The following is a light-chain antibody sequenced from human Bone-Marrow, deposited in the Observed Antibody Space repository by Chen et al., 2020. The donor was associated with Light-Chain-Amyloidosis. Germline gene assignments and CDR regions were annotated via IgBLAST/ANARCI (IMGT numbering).Light chain of an antibody. V-gene: IGKV1-6*01. CDR1: EDIRNE. Sequence: AIQMTQSPSSLSASVGDRVTITCRASEDIRNELGWYQQKPGKAPKLLIYGASNLQGGVPSRFSGSGYGTDFTLTIISLLPEDFATYFCLQDNDYPRTFGQGTRVEVK. J-gene: IGKJ1*01. CDR2: GAS. CDR3: LQDNDYPRT.